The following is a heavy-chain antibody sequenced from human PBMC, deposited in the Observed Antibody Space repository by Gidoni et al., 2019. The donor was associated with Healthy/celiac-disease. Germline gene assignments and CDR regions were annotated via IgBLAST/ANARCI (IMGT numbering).Heavy chain of an antibody. J-gene: IGHJ3*02. D-gene: IGHD1-26*01. CDR1: GTTFTSSY. V-gene: IGHV1-46*01. CDR3: ARSGSYTRDAFDI. CDR2: INPSGGST. Sequence: QVQLVQSGAEVKKPGASVKVSCKASGTTFTSSYMHWVRQAPGQGREWMGIINPSGGSTSYAQKFQGRVTMTRDTSTSTVYMELSSLRSEDTAVYYCARSGSYTRDAFDIWGQGTMVTVSS.